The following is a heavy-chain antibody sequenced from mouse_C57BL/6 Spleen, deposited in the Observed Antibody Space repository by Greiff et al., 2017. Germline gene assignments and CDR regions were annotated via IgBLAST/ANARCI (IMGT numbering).Heavy chain of an antibody. V-gene: IGHV1-15*01. CDR2: IDPETGGT. CDR3: TRRKPVYYDYDGFAY. D-gene: IGHD2-4*01. J-gene: IGHJ3*01. CDR1: GYTFTDYE. Sequence: VQLQQSGAELVRPGASVTLSCKASGYTFTDYEMHWVKQTPVHGLEWIGAIDPETGGTAYNQKFKGKAILTADKSSSTAYMELRRLTSEDSAVYYCTRRKPVYYDYDGFAYWGQGTLVTVSA.